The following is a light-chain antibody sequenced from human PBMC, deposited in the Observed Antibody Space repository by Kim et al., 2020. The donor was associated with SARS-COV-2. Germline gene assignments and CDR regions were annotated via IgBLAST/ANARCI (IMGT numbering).Light chain of an antibody. CDR2: KAS. J-gene: IGKJ1*01. Sequence: SFGDAASITCRASQVIGSSLAWYQQKPGKAPKLLISKASSLESGVPSRFSGSGSGTEFTLTFSSLQPDDFATYYCQQYDTYLRTFGQGTKVDIK. CDR3: QQYDTYLRT. CDR1: QVIGSS. V-gene: IGKV1-5*03.